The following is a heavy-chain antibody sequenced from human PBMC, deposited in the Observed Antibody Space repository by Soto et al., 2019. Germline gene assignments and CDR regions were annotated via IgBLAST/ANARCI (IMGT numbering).Heavy chain of an antibody. D-gene: IGHD3-10*01. J-gene: IGHJ6*01. CDR1: GFTFSSYG. CDR2: ISYDGSNK. CDR3: AKDRMVRLYYDYYGMDV. Sequence: QVQLVESGGGVVQPGRSLRLSCAASGFTFSSYGMHWVRQAPGKGLEWVAVISYDGSNKYYADSVKGRFTISRDNSKNTLYLQMNSLRAEDTAVYYCAKDRMVRLYYDYYGMDVW. V-gene: IGHV3-30*18.